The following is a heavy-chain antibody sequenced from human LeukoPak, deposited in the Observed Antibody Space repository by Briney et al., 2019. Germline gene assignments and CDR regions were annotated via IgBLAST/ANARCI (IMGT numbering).Heavy chain of an antibody. CDR2: LRSDGNSK. J-gene: IGHJ4*02. Sequence: GGSLRLSCAASGFTFSSYGMHWVRQAPGKGLEWVVFLRSDGNSKYYVHSVKARFTISRENSKNTLYLQMNSLRPEHRPIYYCTKGDCSGDNCYGTDYWGQGTLVTVSS. CDR3: TKGDCSGDNCYGTDY. CDR1: GFTFSSYG. V-gene: IGHV3-30*02. D-gene: IGHD2-15*01.